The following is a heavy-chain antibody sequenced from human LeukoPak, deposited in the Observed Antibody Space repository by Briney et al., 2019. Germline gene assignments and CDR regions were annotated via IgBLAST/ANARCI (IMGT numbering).Heavy chain of an antibody. V-gene: IGHV1-46*01. D-gene: IGHD6-6*01. CDR1: GYTFTSYY. Sequence: ASVKVFCKASGYTFTSYYMHWVRQAPGQGLEWIGIINPSGGSTSYAQKFQGRVTMTRDTSTSTVYMELSSLRSEDTAVYYCARDGPRIAALGEDFDYWGQGTLVTVYS. J-gene: IGHJ4*02. CDR3: ARDGPRIAALGEDFDY. CDR2: INPSGGST.